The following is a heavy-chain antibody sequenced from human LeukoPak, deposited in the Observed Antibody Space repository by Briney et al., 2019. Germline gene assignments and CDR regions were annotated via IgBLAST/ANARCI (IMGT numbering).Heavy chain of an antibody. CDR2: IYSGGST. Sequence: GGSLRLSCGASGFTVSTNYMSWVRQAPGKGLEWVSIIYSGGSTYYADSVKGRFTISRDNSKNTLYLQMNSLRAEDTAVYYCASYRYGSSFAFDIWGQGTMVAVSS. D-gene: IGHD6-6*01. CDR3: ASYRYGSSFAFDI. CDR1: GFTVSTNY. V-gene: IGHV3-66*01. J-gene: IGHJ3*02.